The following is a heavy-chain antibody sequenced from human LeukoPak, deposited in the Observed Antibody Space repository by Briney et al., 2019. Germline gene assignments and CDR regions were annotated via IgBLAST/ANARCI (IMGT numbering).Heavy chain of an antibody. CDR1: GYSISSGYY. CDR2: IYHSGST. J-gene: IGHJ4*02. V-gene: IGHV4-38-2*02. CDR3: AREPLGDYGGNSGFDY. D-gene: IGHD4-23*01. Sequence: TSETLSLTCAVSGYSISSGYYWGWIRQPPGKGLEWIGSIYHSGSTYYNPSLKSRVTISVDTSKNQFSLKLTSVTAADTAVYYCAREPLGDYGGNSGFDYWGQGSLVTVSS.